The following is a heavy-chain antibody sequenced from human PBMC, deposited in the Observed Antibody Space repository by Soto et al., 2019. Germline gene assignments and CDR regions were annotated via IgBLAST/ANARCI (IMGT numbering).Heavy chain of an antibody. CDR3: ATDNYYDKSGYSWFDP. J-gene: IGHJ5*02. CDR2: FDPEDDET. D-gene: IGHD3-22*01. Sequence: ASVKVSCKASAYTFTNYGISWVRQAPGQGLEWMGGFDPEDDETIYAEKFQGRVTMAEDTSTDTAYMELTSLRSEDTAVYYCATDNYYDKSGYSWFDPWGQGTLVTVSS. CDR1: AYTFTNYG. V-gene: IGHV1-24*01.